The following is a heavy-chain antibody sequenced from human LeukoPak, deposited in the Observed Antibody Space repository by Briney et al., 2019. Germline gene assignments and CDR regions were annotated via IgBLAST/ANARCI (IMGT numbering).Heavy chain of an antibody. V-gene: IGHV3-48*01. CDR1: GFTFSSYS. CDR2: ISSSSSTI. D-gene: IGHD7-27*01. Sequence: GGSLRLSCAASGFTFSSYSMNWVRQAPGKGLEWVSYISSSSSTIYYADSVKARFSISRDNSKNSLYLQMNSLRVEDTAMYYCTKTGGPWDWGQGTLVTVSS. J-gene: IGHJ4*02. CDR3: TKTGGPWD.